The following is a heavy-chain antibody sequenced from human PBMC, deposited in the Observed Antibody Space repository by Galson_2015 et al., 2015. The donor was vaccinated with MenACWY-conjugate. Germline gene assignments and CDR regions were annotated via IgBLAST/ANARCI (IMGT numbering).Heavy chain of an antibody. CDR3: ARDLGIYCSHNDCYSPY. J-gene: IGHJ4*02. V-gene: IGHV3-7*03. CDR2: IKKDGSEK. Sequence: SLRLSCAASGFTFNNYWMSWVRQAPGKGPEWVANIKKDGSEKYYVDSVRGRFTISRDNAKSSLFLQMNSLRAEDTAVYYCARDLGIYCSHNDCYSPYWGQGTVVTVSS. D-gene: IGHD2-15*01. CDR1: GFTFNNYW.